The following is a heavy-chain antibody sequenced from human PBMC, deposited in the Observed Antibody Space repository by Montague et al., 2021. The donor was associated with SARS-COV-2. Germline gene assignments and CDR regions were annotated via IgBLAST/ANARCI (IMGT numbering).Heavy chain of an antibody. J-gene: IGHJ4*02. CDR2: INHSGSA. Sequence: SETLSLTCAVYGGSFSGYYWNWIRQPPGKGLEWIGEINHSGSANYNPSLKSRVTMSVETSKNQFSLKLSSVTAAATAVYYGARGARQGYGFRLESFDSWGQGTLVTVSS. CDR3: ARGARQGYGFRLESFDS. CDR1: GGSFSGYY. D-gene: IGHD3-10*01. V-gene: IGHV4-34*01.